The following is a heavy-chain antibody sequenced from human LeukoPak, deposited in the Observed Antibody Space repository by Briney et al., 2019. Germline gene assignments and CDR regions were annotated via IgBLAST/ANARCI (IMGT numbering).Heavy chain of an antibody. V-gene: IGHV4-30-4*08. CDR1: GGSISSGDYY. D-gene: IGHD5-18*01. CDR3: ARSLDTAMDPLDY. CDR2: IYYSGST. Sequence: SETLSLTCTVSGGSISSGDYYWSWVRQPPGKGLEWIGYIYYSGSTYYNPSLKSRVTISVDTSKNQFSPKLSSVTAADTAVYYCARSLDTAMDPLDYWGQGTLVTVSS. J-gene: IGHJ4*02.